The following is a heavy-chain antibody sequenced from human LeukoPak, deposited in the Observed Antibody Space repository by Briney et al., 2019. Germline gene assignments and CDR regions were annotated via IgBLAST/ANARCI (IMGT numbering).Heavy chain of an antibody. CDR2: LSGRGRDT. CDR1: GFTFSTYA. D-gene: IGHD3-22*01. Sequence: GGSLRLSCAASGFTFSTYAMSWVRQAPGKGLEWLSALSGRGRDTYYADSVKGRFTISRDESKNTLYLQVNSLRAEDTAVYYCAIPGSAHYPAPFDFWGQGTLVTASS. V-gene: IGHV3-23*01. J-gene: IGHJ4*02. CDR3: AIPGSAHYPAPFDF.